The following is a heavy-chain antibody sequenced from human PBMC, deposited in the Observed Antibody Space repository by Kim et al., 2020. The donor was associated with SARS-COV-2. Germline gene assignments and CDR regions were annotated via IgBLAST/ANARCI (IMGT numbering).Heavy chain of an antibody. J-gene: IGHJ6*02. CDR1: EFTFNNYW. V-gene: IGHV3-7*03. Sequence: GGSLRLSCAASEFTFNNYWMRWVRQAPGKGLECVATVNQDGTDKYYVDSVKGRFTISRYNPKNSLFLQMNSLRVDDTAVYYCATLTRGSGVDVWGRGTTVTVSS. D-gene: IGHD1-1*01. CDR2: VNQDGTDK. CDR3: ATLTRGSGVDV.